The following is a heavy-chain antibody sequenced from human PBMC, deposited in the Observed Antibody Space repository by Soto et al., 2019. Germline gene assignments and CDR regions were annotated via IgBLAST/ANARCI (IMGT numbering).Heavy chain of an antibody. CDR3: ARTRGYSYGRDAFDI. CDR2: ISSSSSYT. CDR1: GFTFSDYY. J-gene: IGHJ3*02. V-gene: IGHV3-11*06. D-gene: IGHD5-18*01. Sequence: PGGSLRLSCAASGFTFSDYYMSWIRQAPGKGLEWVSYISSSSSYTNYADSVKGRFTISRDNAKNSLYLQMNSLRAEDTAVYYCARTRGYSYGRDAFDIWGQWTMVTVSS.